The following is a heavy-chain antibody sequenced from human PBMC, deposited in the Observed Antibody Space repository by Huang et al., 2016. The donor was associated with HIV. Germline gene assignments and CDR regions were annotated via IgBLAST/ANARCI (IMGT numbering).Heavy chain of an antibody. CDR3: ARRFSSSSGYFDY. Sequence: VQLVQSGAEVKKPGESLKISCKGSGYSFSSYWIAWVRQMPGKGLEWSGIIFPDDSGTTYSPSCEGKVTISADKSIGTAYLQWSSLKASDTAMYYCARRFSSSSGYFDYWGQGALVTVSS. CDR1: GYSFSSYW. J-gene: IGHJ4*02. D-gene: IGHD6-6*01. CDR2: IFPDDSGT. V-gene: IGHV5-51*01.